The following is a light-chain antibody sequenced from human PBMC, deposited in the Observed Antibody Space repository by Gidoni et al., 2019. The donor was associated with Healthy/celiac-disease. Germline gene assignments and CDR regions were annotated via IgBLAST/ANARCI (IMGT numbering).Light chain of an antibody. CDR2: WAS. J-gene: IGKJ4*01. Sequence: DIVMTQSPDSLAVSLGERATINCKSSQSVFYSSNNKNYLAWYQQTPGQPPKLLIYWASTRESGVPDRLSGSGYGTDFTLTISSLQAEDVAVYYCQQYYSTPLTCGGGTKVEIK. V-gene: IGKV4-1*01. CDR1: QSVFYSSNNKNY. CDR3: QQYYSTPLT.